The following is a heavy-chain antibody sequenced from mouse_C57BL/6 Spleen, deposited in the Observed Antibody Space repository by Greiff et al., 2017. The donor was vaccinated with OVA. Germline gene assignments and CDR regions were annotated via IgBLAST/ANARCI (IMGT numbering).Heavy chain of an antibody. CDR3: ARDASNYGFAY. Sequence: EVKVVESGAGLVQPGRSLRLSCATSGFTFTDFYMEWVRQAPGKGLEWIAAISHRASDYTTEYSASVKGRFIVSRDTSKRILYLQIDALRAEDTAIYYCARDASNYGFAYWGQGTLVTVSA. CDR2: ISHRASDYTT. CDR1: GFTFTDFY. D-gene: IGHD2-5*01. V-gene: IGHV7-1*01. J-gene: IGHJ3*01.